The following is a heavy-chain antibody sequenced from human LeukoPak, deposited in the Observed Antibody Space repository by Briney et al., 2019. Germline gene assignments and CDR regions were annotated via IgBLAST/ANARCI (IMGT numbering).Heavy chain of an antibody. Sequence: SETLSLTCTVSGDSIISSTYYWGWIRQPPGKGLEWIGSIFYSGSTYYSPSLKSRITISVDTSENLFSLNLRSVTAADTAVYYCARHGYSSGFYWFDPWGQGTLVTVSS. V-gene: IGHV4-39*01. CDR3: ARHGYSSGFYWFDP. D-gene: IGHD6-19*01. CDR1: GDSIISSTYY. CDR2: IFYSGST. J-gene: IGHJ5*02.